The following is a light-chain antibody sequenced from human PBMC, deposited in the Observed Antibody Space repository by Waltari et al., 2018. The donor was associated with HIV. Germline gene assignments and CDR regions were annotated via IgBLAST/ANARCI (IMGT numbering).Light chain of an antibody. J-gene: IGKJ4*01. CDR1: QSVGSN. Sequence: VMTQSPATLSVSPGERATLSCRASQSVGSNLAWYQQKPGQAPRLLIYDASTRATGIPARFGGGGSGTEFTLTISGLQSEDFAVYYCQQYNNWPPLTFGGGTKVEIK. V-gene: IGKV3-15*01. CDR3: QQYNNWPPLT. CDR2: DAS.